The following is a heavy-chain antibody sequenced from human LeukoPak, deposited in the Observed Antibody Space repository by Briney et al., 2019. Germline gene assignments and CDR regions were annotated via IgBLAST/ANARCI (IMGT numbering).Heavy chain of an antibody. Sequence: SVKVSCKASGFTFTSSAMQWVRQARGQRLEWIGWIVVGSGNTNYAQKFQERVTITRDMSTSTAYMELSSLRSEDTAVYYCAVGYSSGWLFSYWGQGTLVTVSS. CDR1: GFTFTSSA. D-gene: IGHD6-19*01. CDR2: IVVGSGNT. CDR3: AVGYSSGWLFSY. V-gene: IGHV1-58*02. J-gene: IGHJ4*02.